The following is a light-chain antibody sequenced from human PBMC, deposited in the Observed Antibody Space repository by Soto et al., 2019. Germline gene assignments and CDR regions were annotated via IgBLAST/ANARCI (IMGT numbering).Light chain of an antibody. J-gene: IGKJ1*01. CDR3: QQYSSYPT. CDR1: QSISNW. Sequence: QMTQSPSSLSASVGDRVTFTCRASQSISNWLAWYQQKPGKAPNLLIKDASTLASGVPSRFSGSGSGTEFTLTILSLQPDDFATYYCQQYSSYPTFGQGTKV. V-gene: IGKV1-5*01. CDR2: DAS.